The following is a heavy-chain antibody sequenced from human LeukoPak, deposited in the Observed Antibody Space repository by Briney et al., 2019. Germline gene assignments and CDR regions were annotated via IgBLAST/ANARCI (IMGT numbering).Heavy chain of an antibody. Sequence: GGSLRLSCAASGFTFSLYGMNWVRQAPGEGLEWVSYTREDTSIIHYADSVKGRFTISRDNAKNSLYLQMSSLRVVDTAVYYCATTGVRRDNWFDPWGQGTLVTVSS. V-gene: IGHV3-48*01. CDR2: TREDTSII. J-gene: IGHJ5*02. CDR3: ATTGVRRDNWFDP. D-gene: IGHD3-10*01. CDR1: GFTFSLYG.